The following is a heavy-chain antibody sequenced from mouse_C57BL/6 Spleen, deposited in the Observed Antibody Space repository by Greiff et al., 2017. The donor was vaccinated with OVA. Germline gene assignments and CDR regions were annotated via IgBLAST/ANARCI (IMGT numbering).Heavy chain of an antibody. V-gene: IGHV1-53*01. Sequence: QVQLQQPGTELVKPGASVKLSCKASGYTFTSYWMHWVKQRPGQGLEWIGNINPSNGGTNYNEKFKSKATLTVDKSSSTAYMQLSSLTSEDSAVYYCERTEFWFLRDYDSVDNWGQVTTLTVSS. D-gene: IGHD2-4*01. CDR1: GYTFTSYW. J-gene: IGHJ2*01. CDR2: INPSNGGT. CDR3: ERTEFWFLRDYDSVDN.